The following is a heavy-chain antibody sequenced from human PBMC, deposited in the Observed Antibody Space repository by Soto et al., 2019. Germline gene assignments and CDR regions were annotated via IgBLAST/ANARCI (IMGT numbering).Heavy chain of an antibody. CDR3: PHFDRPGASDI. J-gene: IGHJ3*02. V-gene: IGHV2-5*02. D-gene: IGHD3-9*01. Sequence: SSPTLVNPTQTLTLTCTFSEFSFSTSGVGVGWIRQPPGKALEWLALIYWDDDRRYSPSLKNRLTITKDTSKNQVVFTMTNMDPVDTATYYCPHFDRPGASDIWGRGTMVTVSS. CDR1: EFSFSTSGVG. CDR2: IYWDDDR.